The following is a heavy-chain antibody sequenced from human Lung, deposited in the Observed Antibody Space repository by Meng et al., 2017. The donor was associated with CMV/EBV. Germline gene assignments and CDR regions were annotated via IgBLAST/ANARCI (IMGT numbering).Heavy chain of an antibody. Sequence: QSQESGPGLGKPSGTLSLTCAVSGGSISSSNWWSWVRQPPGKGLEWIGEIYHSGSTNYNPSLKSRVTISVDKSKNQFSLKLSSVTAADTAMYYCASFPPPGKQWLVTDYWGQGTLVTVSS. CDR1: GGSISSSNW. J-gene: IGHJ4*02. D-gene: IGHD6-19*01. V-gene: IGHV4-4*02. CDR2: IYHSGST. CDR3: ASFPPPGKQWLVTDY.